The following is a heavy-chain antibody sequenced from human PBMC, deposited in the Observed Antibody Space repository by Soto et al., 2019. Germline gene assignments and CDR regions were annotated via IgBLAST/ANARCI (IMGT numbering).Heavy chain of an antibody. CDR1: GGSISSSGYY. V-gene: IGHV4-39*01. Sequence: SETLSLTCTVSGGSISSSGYYWGWIRQPPGKGLEWIGTIYYSGSTYYNPSLKSRVTISVDTSKNQFSLKLGSVTAADTAVYYCGRQFSVYGDYGRYFDFWGQGTLVTVS. J-gene: IGHJ4*02. CDR3: GRQFSVYGDYGRYFDF. D-gene: IGHD4-17*01. CDR2: IYYSGST.